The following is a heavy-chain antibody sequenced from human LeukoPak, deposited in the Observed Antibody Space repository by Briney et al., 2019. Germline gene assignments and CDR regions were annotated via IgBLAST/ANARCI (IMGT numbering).Heavy chain of an antibody. V-gene: IGHV3-48*01. CDR1: GFTFSTYP. Sequence: GGSLRLSCAASGFTFSTYPMNWVRQAPGKGLEWVSYISSSGSTIYYADSVKGRFTISRDNAKNSLYLQMNSLRAEDTAVYYCATYRGSWSFDYWGQGTPVTVSS. D-gene: IGHD6-13*01. J-gene: IGHJ4*02. CDR3: ATYRGSWSFDY. CDR2: ISSSGSTI.